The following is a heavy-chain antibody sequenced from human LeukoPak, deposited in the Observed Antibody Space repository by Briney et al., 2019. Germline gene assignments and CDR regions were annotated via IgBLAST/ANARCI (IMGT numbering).Heavy chain of an antibody. CDR1: GFTFTHYS. CDR2: ISSSSSYI. CDR3: ARDGAVADNFDY. D-gene: IGHD6-19*01. Sequence: GGSLRLSCSASGFTFTHYSINWVRQAPGKGLEWVSSISSSSSYIYYADSVKGRFTISRDNAKNSLYLQMNSLRAEDTAVYYCARDGAVADNFDYWGQGTLVTVSS. V-gene: IGHV3-21*01. J-gene: IGHJ4*02.